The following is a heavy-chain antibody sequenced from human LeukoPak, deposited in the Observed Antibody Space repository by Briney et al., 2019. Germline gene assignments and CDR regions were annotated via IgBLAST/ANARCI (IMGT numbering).Heavy chain of an antibody. CDR3: PRDNAGDSFDAFDI. CDR2: VWYDGSNR. V-gene: IGHV3-33*01. D-gene: IGHD4-17*01. J-gene: IGHJ3*02. Sequence: GGSLRLSCAASGXTFSRYGLNWVGQAPGKGGEEGVDVWYDGSNRKYAASVKGRFTISRDNSKKTLYLQMNSLIAEDTAVYYCPRDNAGDSFDAFDIWGQGTMVTVSS. CDR1: GXTFSRYG.